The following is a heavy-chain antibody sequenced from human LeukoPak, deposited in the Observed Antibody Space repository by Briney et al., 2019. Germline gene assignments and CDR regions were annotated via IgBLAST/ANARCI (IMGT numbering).Heavy chain of an antibody. J-gene: IGHJ4*02. CDR3: ARAESSGYQRQFDY. Sequence: ASVKVSCKASGYTFTSYAMNWVRQAPGQGLEWMGWINTNTGNPTYAQGFTGRFVFSLDTSASTAYLQISSLKAEDTAVYYCARAESSGYQRQFDYWGQGTLVTVSS. D-gene: IGHD3-22*01. CDR2: INTNTGNP. V-gene: IGHV7-4-1*02. CDR1: GYTFTSYA.